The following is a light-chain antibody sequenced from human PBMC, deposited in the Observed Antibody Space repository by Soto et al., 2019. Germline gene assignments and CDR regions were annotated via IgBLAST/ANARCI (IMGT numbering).Light chain of an antibody. Sequence: EIVMTQSPATLSVSPRERATLSCRASQRVSSNLAWYQQKPGQAPRLLLYGVSTRATGIPARFSGSGSGTEFTLTISSLQSEDFAIYYCQQYNNWPRTFGPGTKVDFK. CDR3: QQYNNWPRT. J-gene: IGKJ3*01. V-gene: IGKV3D-15*01. CDR2: GVS. CDR1: QRVSSN.